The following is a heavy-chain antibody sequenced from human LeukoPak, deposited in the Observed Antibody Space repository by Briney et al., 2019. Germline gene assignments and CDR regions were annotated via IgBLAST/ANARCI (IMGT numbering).Heavy chain of an antibody. V-gene: IGHV1-69*06. Sequence: ASVKVSCKASGGTFSSYAISWVRQAPGQGLEWMGRIIPIFGTANYAQKFQGRVTITADKSTSTAYMELSGLRSEDTAVYYCAKSSGYYYYYYYMDVWSKGTTVTVSS. CDR2: IIPIFGTA. D-gene: IGHD3-22*01. CDR1: GGTFSSYA. CDR3: AKSSGYYYYYYYMDV. J-gene: IGHJ6*03.